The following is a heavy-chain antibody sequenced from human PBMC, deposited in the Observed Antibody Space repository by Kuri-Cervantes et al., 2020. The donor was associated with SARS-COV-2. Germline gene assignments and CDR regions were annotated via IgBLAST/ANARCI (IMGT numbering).Heavy chain of an antibody. CDR2: ISGSGGST. CDR3: AKADWANYYYYYGMDV. V-gene: IGHV3-23*01. Sequence: GESLKISCAASGFTFSSYAMSWVRQAPGKGLEWVSAISGSGGSTYYADSVKGRFTISRDSSKNTLYLQMNSLRAEDTAVYYCAKADWANYYYYYGMDVWGQGTTVTVSS. J-gene: IGHJ6*02. D-gene: IGHD3-9*01. CDR1: GFTFSSYA.